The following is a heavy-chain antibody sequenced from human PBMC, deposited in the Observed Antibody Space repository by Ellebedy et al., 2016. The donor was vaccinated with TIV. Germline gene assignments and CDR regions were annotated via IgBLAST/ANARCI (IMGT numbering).Heavy chain of an antibody. D-gene: IGHD3-16*01. CDR3: ARRGSYGDYAVQINNWFDR. V-gene: IGHV3-7*01. CDR1: GFTFRSYW. CDR2: IYQDGSEK. J-gene: IGHJ5*02. Sequence: PGGSLRLSCAASGFTFRSYWMSWVRQAPGKGLEWVANIYQDGSEKYYVDSVKGRFTISRDNAKNSLYLQMNSLRAEDTAVYYCARRGSYGDYAVQINNWFDRWGQGTLVTVYS.